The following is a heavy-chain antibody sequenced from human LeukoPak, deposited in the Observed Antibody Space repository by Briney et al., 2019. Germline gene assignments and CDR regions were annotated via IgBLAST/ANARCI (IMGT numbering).Heavy chain of an antibody. Sequence: GGSLRLSCAASGFTFSSYAMHWLRQAPGQRLEWMGWIIVGNGNTKYSQKLQGRVTITRDTSASTTYMELSSLRSEDTAVYYCARDGATEGYYYFDYWGQGTLVTVSS. CDR1: GFTFSSYA. CDR3: ARDGATEGYYYFDY. V-gene: IGHV1-3*01. J-gene: IGHJ4*02. CDR2: IIVGNGNT. D-gene: IGHD1-26*01.